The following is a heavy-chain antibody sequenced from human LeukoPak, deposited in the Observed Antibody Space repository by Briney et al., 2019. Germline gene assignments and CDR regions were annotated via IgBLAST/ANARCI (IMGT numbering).Heavy chain of an antibody. CDR2: MYYGGSL. CDR3: VTGRYSYGWYDH. D-gene: IGHD1-26*01. J-gene: IGHJ5*02. Sequence: PSETLSLTCTVSGGSISSFYWSWIRQPPGKGLEWIGYMYYGGSLNYNPSLKSRVITSLDTSKNQFSLKLNSVTTADTAVYYCVTGRYSYGWYDHWGQGILVTVSS. CDR1: GGSISSFY. V-gene: IGHV4-59*13.